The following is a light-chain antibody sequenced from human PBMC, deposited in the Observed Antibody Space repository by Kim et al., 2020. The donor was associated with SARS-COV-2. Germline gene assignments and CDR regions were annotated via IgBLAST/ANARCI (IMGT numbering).Light chain of an antibody. V-gene: IGLV2-11*01. CDR2: DVS. J-gene: IGLJ2*01. CDR3: CSYAGSYTLL. Sequence: QSALTQPRSVSGSPGQSVTISCTGTSSDVGAYNYVSWYQQHTGKAPKLMIYDVSKRPSGVPDRFSASKSGNTASLTISGLQAEDEADYYCCSYAGSYTLLFGGGTQLTVL. CDR1: SSDVGAYNY.